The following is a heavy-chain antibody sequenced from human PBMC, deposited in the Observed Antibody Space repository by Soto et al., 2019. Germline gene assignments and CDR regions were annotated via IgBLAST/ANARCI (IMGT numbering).Heavy chain of an antibody. CDR1: GDSVFSNSAA. D-gene: IGHD3-3*02. CDR3: ERDLSGFFQH. CDR2: TYYRSKWYN. V-gene: IGHV6-1*01. Sequence: SQTLSLTCAISGDSVFSNSAAWNWIRQSPSRGLEWLGRTYYRSKWYNDYAGSVRSRITINPDTSKNQFSLHLDYVTPDDTAVYYCERDLSGFFQHWGLGTLVTVSS. J-gene: IGHJ1*01.